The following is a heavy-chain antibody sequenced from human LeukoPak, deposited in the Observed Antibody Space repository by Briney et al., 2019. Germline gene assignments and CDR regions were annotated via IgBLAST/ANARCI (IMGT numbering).Heavy chain of an antibody. J-gene: IGHJ4*02. CDR3: ARRRYNWNAIDY. V-gene: IGHV3-11*01. CDR2: ISSSGSTI. CDR1: GFTFSDYY. Sequence: PGGSLRFSCAASGFTFSDYYMNWIRQGPGKGLEWVSYISSSGSTIHYAYSVKGRFTISRDNAKNSLYLQMNSLRAEDTAVYYCARRRYNWNAIDYWGQGTLVTVSS. D-gene: IGHD1-20*01.